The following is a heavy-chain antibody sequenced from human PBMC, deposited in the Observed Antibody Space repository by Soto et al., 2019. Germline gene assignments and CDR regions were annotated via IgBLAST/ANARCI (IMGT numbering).Heavy chain of an antibody. V-gene: IGHV4-39*01. CDR3: ARLNKPGWFDP. CDR2: IYYSGST. J-gene: IGHJ5*02. Sequence: QLQLQESGPGLVKPSETLSLTCTVSSGSIISSNYYWAWIRQPPEKGLEWIATIYYSGSTYYSPSLKSRVTISVDTPKNQFSLRLASVTAADTAVYYCARLNKPGWFDPWGQGTLVTVSS. CDR1: SGSIISSNYY.